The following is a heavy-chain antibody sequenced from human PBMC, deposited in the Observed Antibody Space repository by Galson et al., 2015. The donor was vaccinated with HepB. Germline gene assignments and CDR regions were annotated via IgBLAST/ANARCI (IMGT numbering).Heavy chain of an antibody. CDR1: GFTFNTYT. CDR2: ISSADDKQ. CDR3: ARDAMGRGSGSYSAFDY. D-gene: IGHD1-26*01. V-gene: IGHV3-30-3*01. Sequence: SLRLSCAASGFTFNTYTMQWVRQAPGKGLEWVAAISSADDKQFHAESVKGRFTFSRDNSENMLYLQMDSLRLEDTAVYYCARDAMGRGSGSYSAFDYWGQGTLVIVSS. J-gene: IGHJ4*02.